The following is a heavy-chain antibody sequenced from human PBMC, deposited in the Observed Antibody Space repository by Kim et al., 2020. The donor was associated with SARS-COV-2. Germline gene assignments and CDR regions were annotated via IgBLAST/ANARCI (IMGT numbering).Heavy chain of an antibody. CDR2: IRTELYGGTP. CDR1: GFNCVDYA. Sequence: GGSLRLSCVTSGFNCVDYAMTWFRRAPGKGLEWVGLIRTELYGGTPEYAASVKGRFSVSRDDSKTFVYLQMDSLKPDDTGVYYCAGGRWPYGGFEYWGQGGLVAVSS. CDR3: AGGRWPYGGFEY. D-gene: IGHD4-17*01. J-gene: IGHJ4*02. V-gene: IGHV3-49*03.